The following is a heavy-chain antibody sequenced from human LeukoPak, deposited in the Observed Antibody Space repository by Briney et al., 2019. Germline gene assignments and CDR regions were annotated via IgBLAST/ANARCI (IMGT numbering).Heavy chain of an antibody. CDR2: LYSSGST. V-gene: IGHV4-59*12. D-gene: IGHD6-6*01. CDR3: ARAPYSSSSGYYYYYYGMDV. CDR1: GGSIGSFY. Sequence: SETLSLTCTVSGGSIGSFYWSWIRQPPGKGLEWIGYLYSSGSTNYNPSLKSRVTISVDTSKNQFSLKLSSVTAADTAVYYCARAPYSSSSGYYYYYYGMDVWGQGTTVTVSS. J-gene: IGHJ6*02.